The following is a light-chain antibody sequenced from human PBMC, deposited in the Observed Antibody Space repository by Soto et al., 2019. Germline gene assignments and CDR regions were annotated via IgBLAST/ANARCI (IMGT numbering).Light chain of an antibody. J-gene: IGLJ1*01. Sequence: QSVLTQPPSVSAAPGQKVTISCSGSSSNIGGNSVSWYQQLPGTAPTLLIYDDNKRPSGIPDRFSRSKSGTSATLAITGFQTGDEADYYCGSWDSSLSAYVFGTGTKVTVL. CDR1: SSNIGGNS. V-gene: IGLV1-51*01. CDR3: GSWDSSLSAYV. CDR2: DDN.